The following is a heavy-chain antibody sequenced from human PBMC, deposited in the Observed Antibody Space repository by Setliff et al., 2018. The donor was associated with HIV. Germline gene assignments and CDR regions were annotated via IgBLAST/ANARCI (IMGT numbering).Heavy chain of an antibody. V-gene: IGHV4-4*08. Sequence: PSETLSLTCTVSGGSISSYYWSWIRQPPGKELEWIGYIYTSGITNYNPSLKSRVTISVDTSKNHFSLKLSSVTAADTAVYYCARAVVVPAGMWEGYYYYYMDVWGKGTTVTVSS. D-gene: IGHD2-2*01. J-gene: IGHJ6*03. CDR3: ARAVVVPAGMWEGYYYYYMDV. CDR2: IYTSGIT. CDR1: GGSISSYY.